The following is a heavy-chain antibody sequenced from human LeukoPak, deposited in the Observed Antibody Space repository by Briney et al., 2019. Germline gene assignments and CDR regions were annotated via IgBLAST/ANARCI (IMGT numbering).Heavy chain of an antibody. D-gene: IGHD3-3*01. CDR2: ISYDGSNK. CDR3: ARGQMGFWSGYTYYYGMDV. J-gene: IGHJ6*02. CDR1: GFTFSSYA. V-gene: IGHV3-30-3*01. Sequence: GGSLRLSCAASGFTFSSYAMSWVRQAPGKGLEWVAVISYDGSNKYYADSVKGRSTISRDNSKNTLYLQMNSLRAEDTAVYYCARGQMGFWSGYTYYYGMDVWGQGTTVTVSS.